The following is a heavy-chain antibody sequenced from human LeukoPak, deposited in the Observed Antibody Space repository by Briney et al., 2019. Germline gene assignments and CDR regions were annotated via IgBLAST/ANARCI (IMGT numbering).Heavy chain of an antibody. V-gene: IGHV3-21*01. CDR1: GFTFSSYS. Sequence: GGSLRLSCAASGFTFSSYSMNWVRQAPGKGLEWVSSISSSSIYIYYADSVKGRFTISRDNAKNSLYLQMNNLRAEDTAVYYCARGGDNYGYIFDYWGQGTLVTVSS. CDR3: ARGGDNYGYIFDY. D-gene: IGHD5-18*01. J-gene: IGHJ4*02. CDR2: ISSSSIYI.